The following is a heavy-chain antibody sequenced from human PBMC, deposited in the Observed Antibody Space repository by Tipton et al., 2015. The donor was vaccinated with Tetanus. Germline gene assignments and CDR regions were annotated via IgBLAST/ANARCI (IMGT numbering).Heavy chain of an antibody. D-gene: IGHD1-1*01. CDR3: AKAMNDLRYALDI. CDR2: VSGSRGDA. J-gene: IGHJ3*02. V-gene: IGHV3-23*01. CDR1: GFTFRSYT. Sequence: SLRLSCAASGFTFRSYTMNWVRQAPGKGLEWVSAVSGSRGDAYYADSVKGRFTVSRDNSKDTLYLQLNSPRADDTAIYYCAKAMNDLRYALDIWGQGTLVTVAS.